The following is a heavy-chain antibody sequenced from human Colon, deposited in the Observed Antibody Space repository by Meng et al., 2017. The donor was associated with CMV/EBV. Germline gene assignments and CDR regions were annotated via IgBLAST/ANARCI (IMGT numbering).Heavy chain of an antibody. CDR1: GFTFSAYA. J-gene: IGHJ4*02. CDR3: AKADYYDGSGYYFDY. V-gene: IGHV3-23*01. D-gene: IGHD3-22*01. Sequence: SGFTFSAYAMRWGRQAPGKGLEWVSSISGTGGNTYYADTVKGRFTISRDDSHNTLFLHMNSLRAEDTAVYYCAKADYYDGSGYYFDYWGQGTLVTVSS. CDR2: ISGTGGNT.